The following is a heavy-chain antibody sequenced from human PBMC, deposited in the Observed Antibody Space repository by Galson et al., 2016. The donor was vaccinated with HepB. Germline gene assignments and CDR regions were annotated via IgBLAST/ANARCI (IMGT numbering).Heavy chain of an antibody. V-gene: IGHV4-59*01. CDR2: INYSGSA. CDR3: AGQMTSFISIDY. J-gene: IGHJ4*02. CDR1: GASISRYY. D-gene: IGHD3-3*02. Sequence: SETLSLTCTISGASISRYYWSWIRQPPGKEPEWIGDINYSGSANYNPSLKSRVSISVDVSKSQFSLKLNSVTAADTAVYYCAGQMTSFISIDYWGQGTLVTVFS.